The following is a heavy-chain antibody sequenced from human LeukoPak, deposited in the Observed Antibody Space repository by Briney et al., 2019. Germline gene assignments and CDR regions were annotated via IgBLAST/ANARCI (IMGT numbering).Heavy chain of an antibody. CDR1: GFSFTNYW. Sequence: HGESLKISCKGSGFSFTNYWIGWVRQMPGKGLEWMGIIFPGDSDTIYGPSSQGQVTISADRSISTAYLQWSTLEASDTAIYYCARRPKDPAGAFDMWGQGTLVTVSS. CDR3: ARRPKDPAGAFDM. J-gene: IGHJ3*02. CDR2: IFPGDSDT. V-gene: IGHV5-51*01.